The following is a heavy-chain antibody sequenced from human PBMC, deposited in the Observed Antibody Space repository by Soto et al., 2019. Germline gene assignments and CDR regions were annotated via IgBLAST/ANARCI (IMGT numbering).Heavy chain of an antibody. D-gene: IGHD6-19*01. CDR2: INPNSGGT. Sequence: AAVKVSCKASGYTFTGYYMHWVRQAPGQGLEWMGWINPNSGGTNYAQKFQGWVTMTRDTSISTAYMELSRLRSDDTAVYYCAREGSIAVAGRGFYFDYWGQGTLVTVSS. CDR3: AREGSIAVAGRGFYFDY. V-gene: IGHV1-2*04. CDR1: GYTFTGYY. J-gene: IGHJ4*02.